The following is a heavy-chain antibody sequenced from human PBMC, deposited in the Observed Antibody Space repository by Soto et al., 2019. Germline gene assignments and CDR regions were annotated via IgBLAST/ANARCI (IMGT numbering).Heavy chain of an antibody. V-gene: IGHV3-33*01. CDR1: GFTFSSYG. CDR2: IWYDGSNK. Sequence: QVQLVESGGGVVQPGGSPRLSCAASGFTFSSYGMHWVRLAPGKGLEWVAVIWYDGSNKFYADSVKGRFTISRDNSKNTLHLQMDSLSAEDTAVYYCARDGRWGDYGWFDTCGQGTLVTVS. CDR3: ARDGRWGDYGWFDT. J-gene: IGHJ5*02. D-gene: IGHD4-17*01.